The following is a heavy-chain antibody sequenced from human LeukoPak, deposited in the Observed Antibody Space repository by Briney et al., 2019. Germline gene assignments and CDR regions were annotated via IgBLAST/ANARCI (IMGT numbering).Heavy chain of an antibody. J-gene: IGHJ4*02. D-gene: IGHD2-2*01. V-gene: IGHV1-18*01. CDR3: ARAIDNSAAIYNY. CDR1: GYTLTELS. Sequence: ASVKVSCKVSGYTLTELSMHWVRQAPGQGLEWMGWISAYNGNTNYAQKLQGRVTMTTDTSTSTAYMELRSLRSDDTAVYYCARAIDNSAAIYNYWGQGTLVTVSS. CDR2: ISAYNGNT.